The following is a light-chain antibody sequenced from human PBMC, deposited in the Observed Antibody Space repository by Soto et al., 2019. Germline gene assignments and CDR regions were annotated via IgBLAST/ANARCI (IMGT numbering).Light chain of an antibody. V-gene: IGKV3-20*01. CDR1: QSLSSSY. J-gene: IGKJ5*01. Sequence: EIVLTQSPGTLSLSPGERATLSCRASQSLSSSYLAWYQQKPGQAPRLVIYGASGRATGIPDRFSGSGSGTDFTLTISRLEPEDFAVFYCQQYAMSPDTFGQGTRLEIK. CDR3: QQYAMSPDT. CDR2: GAS.